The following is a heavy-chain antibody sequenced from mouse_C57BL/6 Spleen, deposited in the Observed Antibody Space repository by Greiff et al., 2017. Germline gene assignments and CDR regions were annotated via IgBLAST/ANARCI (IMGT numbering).Heavy chain of an antibody. V-gene: IGHV2-2*01. CDR2: IWSGGST. D-gene: IGHD1-1*01. J-gene: IGHJ4*01. CDR3: ARREIYYYGSSPLYYAMDY. CDR1: GFSLTSYG. Sequence: VKLMESGPGLVQPSQSLSITCTVSGFSLTSYGVHWVRQSPGKGLEWLGVIWSGGSTDYNAAFISRLSISKDNSKSQVFFKMNSLQADDTAIYYCARREIYYYGSSPLYYAMDYWGQGTSATVSS.